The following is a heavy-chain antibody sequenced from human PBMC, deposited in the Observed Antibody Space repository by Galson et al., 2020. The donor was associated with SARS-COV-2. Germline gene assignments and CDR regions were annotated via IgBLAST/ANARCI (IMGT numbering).Heavy chain of an antibody. D-gene: IGHD3-3*01. CDR2: IKQDGSEK. CDR3: ARDGEVRTIFGVAAHPNWFDP. CDR1: GFTFSSYG. V-gene: IGHV3-7*03. Sequence: GGSLRLSCAASGFTFSSYGMHWVRQAPGKGLEWVANIKQDGSEKYYVDSVKGRFTISRDNAKNSLYLQMNSLRAEDTAVYYCARDGEVRTIFGVAAHPNWFDPWGQGTLVTVSS. J-gene: IGHJ5*02.